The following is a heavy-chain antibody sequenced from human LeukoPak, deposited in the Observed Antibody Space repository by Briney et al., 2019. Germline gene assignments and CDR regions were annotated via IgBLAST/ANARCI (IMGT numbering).Heavy chain of an antibody. CDR1: GYTFTGYY. CDR3: ARGNCSSTSCYRPYYYYGMDV. CDR2: INPNSGGT. D-gene: IGHD2-2*01. V-gene: IGHV1-2*02. Sequence: APVKVSCKASGYTFTGYYMHWVRQAPGQGLEWMGWINPNSGGTNYAQKFQGRVTMTRDTSISTAYMELSRLRSDDTAVYYCARGNCSSTSCYRPYYYYGMDVWGQGTTVTVSS. J-gene: IGHJ6*02.